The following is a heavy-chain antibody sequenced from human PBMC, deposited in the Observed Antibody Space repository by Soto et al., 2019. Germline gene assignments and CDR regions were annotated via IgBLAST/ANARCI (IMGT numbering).Heavy chain of an antibody. Sequence: QVRLAQSGGGVVQPGRSLTLSCAASGYSITNHGMHWVGQAPGKGRGWVALIWAHGTEQYYADSVKGRFTVSRDTSTNTVYLQMNSLRAEDTARYYCGKDIRSGSIDYWGQGTLVTVSS. V-gene: IGHV3-33*06. CDR2: IWAHGTEQ. CDR3: GKDIRSGSIDY. D-gene: IGHD1-1*01. J-gene: IGHJ4*02. CDR1: GYSITNHG.